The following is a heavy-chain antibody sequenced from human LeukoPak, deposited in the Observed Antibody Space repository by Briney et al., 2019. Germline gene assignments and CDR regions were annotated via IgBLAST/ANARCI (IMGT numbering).Heavy chain of an antibody. CDR2: ISSYGGST. CDR3: TAVAGTHLLDY. Sequence: GGSLRLSCSASGFTFSTYAMHWVRQAPGKGLEYVSAISSYGGSTYYADSVKGRFTISRDNSKNTLYLQMSSLRAEDTAVSLPTAVAGTHLLDYWGQGTLVTVSS. V-gene: IGHV3-64D*09. J-gene: IGHJ4*02. CDR1: GFTFSTYA. D-gene: IGHD6-19*01.